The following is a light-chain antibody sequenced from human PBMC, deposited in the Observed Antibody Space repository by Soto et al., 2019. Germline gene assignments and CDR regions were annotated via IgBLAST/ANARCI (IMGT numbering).Light chain of an antibody. CDR3: QQYNSYSET. Sequence: LQLTQSPSTLSASVGDRVTITCRASQSISSWLAWYQQKPGKAPKLLIYKASSLESGVPSRFSGSGSGTEFTLTISSLQPDDFATYYCQQYNSYSETFGQGTKVDIK. J-gene: IGKJ1*01. CDR2: KAS. V-gene: IGKV1-5*03. CDR1: QSISSW.